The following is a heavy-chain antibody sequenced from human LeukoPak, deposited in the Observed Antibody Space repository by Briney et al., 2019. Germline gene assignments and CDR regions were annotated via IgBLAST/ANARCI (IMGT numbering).Heavy chain of an antibody. CDR1: GFTVGSNY. Sequence: PGGSLRLSCAASGFTVGSNYMSWVRQAPGKGLEWVSVIYSGGSTYYADSVKGRFTISRDNSKNTLYLQMNSLRAEDTAVYYCARGSVIDAFDIWGQGTMVTVSS. V-gene: IGHV3-66*01. CDR3: ARGSVIDAFDI. CDR2: IYSGGST. D-gene: IGHD3-22*01. J-gene: IGHJ3*02.